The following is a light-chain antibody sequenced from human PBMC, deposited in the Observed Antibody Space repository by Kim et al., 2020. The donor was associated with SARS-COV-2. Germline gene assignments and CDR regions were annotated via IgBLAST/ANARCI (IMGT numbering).Light chain of an antibody. Sequence: SSELTQDPAVSVALGQTVRITCQGDSLRSYYASWYQQKPGQATVLVIYGKNNRPSGIPDRFSGSSSGNTASLTITGAQAEDEADYYCNSRDSSGNHSWVF. CDR1: SLRSYY. CDR3: NSRDSSGNHSWV. CDR2: GKN. J-gene: IGLJ3*02. V-gene: IGLV3-19*01.